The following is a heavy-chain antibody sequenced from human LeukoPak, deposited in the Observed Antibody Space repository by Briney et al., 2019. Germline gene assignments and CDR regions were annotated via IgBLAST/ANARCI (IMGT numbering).Heavy chain of an antibody. D-gene: IGHD6-6*01. V-gene: IGHV3-23*01. J-gene: IGHJ4*02. CDR1: EFTCSSFA. CDR2: ISSSGGST. Sequence: GGSLRLSCAASEFTCSSFAMSWVRQPPGKGLEWVSTISSSGGSTFYAESVKGRFTISRDNNENTLYLQMNSLRVEDTAVYYCARAAQVTGRPNLGGHFDYWGQGTLVTVSS. CDR3: ARAAQVTGRPNLGGHFDY.